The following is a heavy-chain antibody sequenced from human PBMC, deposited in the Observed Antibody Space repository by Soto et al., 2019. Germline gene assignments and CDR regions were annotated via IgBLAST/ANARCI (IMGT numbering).Heavy chain of an antibody. V-gene: IGHV3-30-3*01. CDR3: ARDGYYGSGPSVLLSSWY. Sequence: GGSLRLSCAASGFTFSSYAMHWVRQAPGKGLEWVAVISYDGSNKYYADSVKGRFTISRDNSKNTLYLQMNSLRAEDTAVYYCARDGYYGSGPSVLLSSWYWGQGTLVTVSS. CDR1: GFTFSSYA. J-gene: IGHJ4*02. CDR2: ISYDGSNK. D-gene: IGHD3-10*01.